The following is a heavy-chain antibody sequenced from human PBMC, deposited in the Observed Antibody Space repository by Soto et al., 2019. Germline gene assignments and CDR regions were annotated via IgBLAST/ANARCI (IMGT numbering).Heavy chain of an antibody. D-gene: IGHD2-15*01. J-gene: IGHJ2*01. CDR1: GGTFSSYT. Sequence: QVQLVQSGAEVKKPGSSVKVSCKASGGTFSSYTISWVRQAPGQGLEWMGRIIPILGIANYAQKFQGRVTITADKSTSKAYMELSSLRSEDTAVYYCARRGPMAAWYFDLWGRGTLVTVSS. V-gene: IGHV1-69*02. CDR2: IIPILGIA. CDR3: ARRGPMAAWYFDL.